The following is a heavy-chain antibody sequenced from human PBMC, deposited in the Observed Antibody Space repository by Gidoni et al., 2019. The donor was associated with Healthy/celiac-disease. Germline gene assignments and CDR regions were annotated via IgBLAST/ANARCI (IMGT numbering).Heavy chain of an antibody. CDR3: AKGPRRYYGSGSYSPEAEYFQH. CDR1: GFTFSSYA. J-gene: IGHJ1*01. D-gene: IGHD3-10*01. Sequence: EVQLLESGGGLVQPGGSLRLSCAASGFTFSSYAMSWVHQAPGKGLEWVSAISVSGGSTYYADSVKGRFTISGDNSKNTLYLQMNSLRAEDTAVYYCAKGPRRYYGSGSYSPEAEYFQHWGQGTLVTVSS. V-gene: IGHV3-23*01. CDR2: ISVSGGST.